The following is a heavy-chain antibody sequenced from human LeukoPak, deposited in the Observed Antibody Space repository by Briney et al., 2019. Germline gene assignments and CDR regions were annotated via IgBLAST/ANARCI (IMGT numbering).Heavy chain of an antibody. CDR1: GGAISNTNW. CDR2: IHYSGSI. D-gene: IGHD2-15*01. J-gene: IGHJ3*02. CDR3: ARATGEVPVRGWAFDI. V-gene: IGHV4-4*02. Sequence: SGTLSLTCGVSGGAISNTNWWNWVRQPPGKGLEWIGEIHYSGSIHYDPSLKSRVIISLDKSNNHFSLKLSSVTAADTAMYYCARATGEVPVRGWAFDIWGQGTVVTVSS.